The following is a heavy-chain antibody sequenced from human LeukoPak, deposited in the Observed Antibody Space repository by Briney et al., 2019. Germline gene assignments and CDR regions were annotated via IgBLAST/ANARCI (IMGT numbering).Heavy chain of an antibody. CDR3: ARESSGWYFPNAFDI. CDR2: IIPILGIA. CDR1: GGTFSSYA. V-gene: IGHV1-69*04. D-gene: IGHD6-19*01. J-gene: IGHJ3*02. Sequence: SVKASCKASGGTFSSYAISWVRQAPGQGLEWMGRIIPILGIANYAQKFQGRVTITADKSTSTAYMELSGLRSEDTAVYYCARESSGWYFPNAFDIWGQGTMVTVSS.